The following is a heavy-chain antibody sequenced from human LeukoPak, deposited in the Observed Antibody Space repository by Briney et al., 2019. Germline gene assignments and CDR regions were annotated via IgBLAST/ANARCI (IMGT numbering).Heavy chain of an antibody. D-gene: IGHD3-16*01. V-gene: IGHV4-39*07. Sequence: PGGSLRLSCAASGFTFSSYEMNWVRQAPGKGLEWIGSIHYSGSTYNNPSLKSRVTISVDKSKNQLFLKLNSVTAADTAVYYCARDLGSSTPSGVWGKGTTVTVSS. CDR1: GFTFSSYE. J-gene: IGHJ6*04. CDR3: ARDLGSSTPSGV. CDR2: IHYSGST.